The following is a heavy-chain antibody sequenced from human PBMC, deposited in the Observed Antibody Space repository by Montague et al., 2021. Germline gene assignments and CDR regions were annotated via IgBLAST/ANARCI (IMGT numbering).Heavy chain of an antibody. Sequence: SLRLSCAASGLIFSHSWMAWVRLPPGKGLEWVAGVNPDGSQVGYVESVKGRFTVSKDNAKNSLFLQMNSLRGDDTALYYCARKPAYGALDYWGQGTRVTVSS. V-gene: IGHV3-7*03. J-gene: IGHJ4*02. CDR3: ARKPAYGALDY. D-gene: IGHD4/OR15-4a*01. CDR1: GLIFSHSW. CDR2: VNPDGSQV.